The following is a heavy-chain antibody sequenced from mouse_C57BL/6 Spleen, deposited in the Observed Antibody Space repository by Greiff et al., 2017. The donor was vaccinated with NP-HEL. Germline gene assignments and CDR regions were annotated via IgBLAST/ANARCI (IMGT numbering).Heavy chain of an antibody. CDR2: ISSGGSYT. D-gene: IGHD6-1*01. V-gene: IGHV5-6*01. CDR3: ARFDGHKTWFAY. Sequence: EVKLMESGGDLVKPGGSLKLSCAASGFTFSSYGMSWVRQTPDKRLEWVATISSGGSYTYYPDSVKGRFTISRDNAKNTLYLQMSSLKSEDTAMYYCARFDGHKTWFAYWGQGTLVTVSA. J-gene: IGHJ3*01. CDR1: GFTFSSYG.